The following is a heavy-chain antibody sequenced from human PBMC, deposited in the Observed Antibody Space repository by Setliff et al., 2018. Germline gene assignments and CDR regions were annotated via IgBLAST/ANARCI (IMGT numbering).Heavy chain of an antibody. CDR1: GGSISSGNYY. J-gene: IGHJ6*03. Sequence: TCRVSGGSISSGNYYWGLIRQPPGKGLEWVATIYYSGSTYSNPSLKSRLIISVDAPDNQVSVKLSSVTAADTAVYYCARHKSNGSGSYPSLYMDVWGKGIMVTVSS. D-gene: IGHD3-10*01. V-gene: IGHV4-39*01. CDR2: IYYSGST. CDR3: ARHKSNGSGSYPSLYMDV.